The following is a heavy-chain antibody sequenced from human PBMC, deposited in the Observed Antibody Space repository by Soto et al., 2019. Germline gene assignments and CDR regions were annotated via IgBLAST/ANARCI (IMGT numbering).Heavy chain of an antibody. CDR2: LSKIDYP. Sequence: GGSLSPSCTVSGFAFNNYGINWVRQAPAKGLEWVSSLSKIDYPYYSASVQGRFALSRSNAKSAATLQIHTLSFQDTAVYYCPREDSIIIPAVSDFWGEGTLVTVPP. V-gene: IGHV3-21*01. J-gene: IGHJ4*01. CDR3: PREDSIIIPAVSDF. CDR1: GFAFNNYG. D-gene: IGHD2-2*01.